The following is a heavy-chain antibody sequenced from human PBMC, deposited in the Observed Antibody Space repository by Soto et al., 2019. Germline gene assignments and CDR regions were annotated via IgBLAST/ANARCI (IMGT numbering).Heavy chain of an antibody. Sequence: EXGPTRGNATEALTLTCPVSGLSLSNAKLGVSWIRQPPGKCLEWLAHIFSNDDKSYSTSLDRRLTISKDTSKSQVVLTMNKLDHVDSGTYYCALITDCSRTDCFLASFDPWGQGTLVTVSS. CDR1: GLSLSNAKLG. J-gene: IGHJ5*02. CDR2: IFSNDDK. CDR3: ALITDCSRTDCFLASFDP. D-gene: IGHD2-2*01. V-gene: IGHV2-26*01.